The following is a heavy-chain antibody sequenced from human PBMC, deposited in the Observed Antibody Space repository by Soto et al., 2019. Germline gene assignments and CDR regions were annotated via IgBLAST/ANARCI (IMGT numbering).Heavy chain of an antibody. CDR2: FIPIFGAA. CDR3: SSPRDNYYYNGMDV. CDR1: GGTFSSYA. D-gene: IGHD3-10*01. V-gene: IGHV1-69*12. Sequence: QVQLVQSGAEVKKPGSSVKVSCKASGGTFSSYAISWVRQAPGQGLEWMGGFIPIFGAAAYAQNFQGRVTIAADESTSTAYMELSSVRSEDTAVYYCSSPRDNYYYNGMDVWGQGTTVTVSS. J-gene: IGHJ6*02.